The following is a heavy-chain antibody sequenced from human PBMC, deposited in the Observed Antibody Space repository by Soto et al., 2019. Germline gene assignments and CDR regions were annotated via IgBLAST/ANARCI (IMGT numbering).Heavy chain of an antibody. J-gene: IGHJ5*02. Sequence: QVQLRESGPRLVKPSETLSLTCSVSGGSVSSGGYYWGWIRQPPGKGLEWIASMFHSGTKYYNPSLKRRLTISVDTPRNELSLKLSSSTAADTAVYYCARRGESAAATNWFDPCGHGILVIVSS. CDR2: MFHSGTK. V-gene: IGHV4-39*01. CDR1: GGSVSSGGYY. D-gene: IGHD6-13*01. CDR3: ARRGESAAATNWFDP.